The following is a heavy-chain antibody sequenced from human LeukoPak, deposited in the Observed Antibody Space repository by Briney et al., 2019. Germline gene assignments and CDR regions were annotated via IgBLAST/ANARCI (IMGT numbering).Heavy chain of an antibody. CDR1: GFTFSSYA. D-gene: IGHD3-9*01. CDR3: ANLDRSDFDY. J-gene: IGHJ4*02. Sequence: AGGSLRLSCAASGFTFSSYAMSWVRQAPRKGLEWVSAISGSGGSTYYADSVKGRFTISRDNSKNTLYLQMNSLRAEDTAVYYCANLDRSDFDYWGQGTLVTVSS. CDR2: ISGSGGST. V-gene: IGHV3-23*01.